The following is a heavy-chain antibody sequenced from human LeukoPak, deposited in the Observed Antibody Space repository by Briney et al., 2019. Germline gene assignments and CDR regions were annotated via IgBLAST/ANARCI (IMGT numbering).Heavy chain of an antibody. D-gene: IGHD2-2*02. CDR2: FDPEDGET. J-gene: IGHJ5*02. V-gene: IGHV1-24*01. CDR3: ATQITSCYMDCWFDP. Sequence: ASVKVSCKVSGDTLTELSMYWVRQAPGKGLEWRGGFDPEDGETIYAQKFQGRVTMTEGTSTDTAYMELGSLRSEDTAVYYCATQITSCYMDCWFDPWGQETLVTVSS. CDR1: GDTLTELS.